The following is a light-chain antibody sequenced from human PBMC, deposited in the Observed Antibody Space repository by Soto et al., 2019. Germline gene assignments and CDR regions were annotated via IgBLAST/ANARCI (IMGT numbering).Light chain of an antibody. CDR1: HSAASA. CDR2: DAS. CDR3: QKYRDLPLT. Sequence: EIVLTQSPATLSVSPGERATLSCRASHSAASAVAWYQQKPGQAPRLLIYDASTRATGIPARFSGSGSATEFTLTISSLQSEDFAVYSCQKYRDLPLTFGGGTKVDLK. J-gene: IGKJ4*01. V-gene: IGKV3-15*01.